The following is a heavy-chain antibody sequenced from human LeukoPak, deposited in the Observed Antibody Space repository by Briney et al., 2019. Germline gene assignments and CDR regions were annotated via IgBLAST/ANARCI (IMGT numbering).Heavy chain of an antibody. D-gene: IGHD3-22*01. CDR3: ATVNIVVTIFDY. V-gene: IGHV1-24*01. CDR1: GYTLTELS. CDR2: FDPEDGET. Sequence: GASVKVSCKVSGYTLTELSMHWVRQAPGKGLEWMGGFDPEDGETIYAQKFQGRVTMTEDTSTDTAYMELSSLRSEDTAVYYCATVNIVVTIFDYWGQGTLVTVSS. J-gene: IGHJ4*02.